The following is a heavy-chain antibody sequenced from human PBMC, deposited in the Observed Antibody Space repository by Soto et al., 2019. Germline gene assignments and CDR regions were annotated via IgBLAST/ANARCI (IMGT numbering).Heavy chain of an antibody. Sequence: EVQLVESGGGLVQPGGSLRLSCAASGFTFSDYYMDWVRQVPGKGLEWRGRTRNKANSYNTEYVASVKGRFIISRDGSKDSMYLQMNSLKTEDTAVYYCARDTGGSYDYWGQGVLVTVSS. CDR1: GFTFSDYY. J-gene: IGHJ4*02. CDR2: TRNKANSYNT. D-gene: IGHD1-26*01. V-gene: IGHV3-72*01. CDR3: ARDTGGSYDY.